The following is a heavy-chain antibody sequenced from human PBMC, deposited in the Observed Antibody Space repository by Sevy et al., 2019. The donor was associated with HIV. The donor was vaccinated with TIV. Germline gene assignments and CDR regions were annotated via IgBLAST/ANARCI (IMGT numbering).Heavy chain of an antibody. CDR1: GFTFSSAC. V-gene: IGHV3-15*01. CDR2: IKIKVDGWTI. J-gene: IGHJ4*02. Sequence: GGSLRLSCAVSGFTFSSACVSWFRQTPGKRLEWVMSIKIKVDGWTIYYAAAVKGRFTISRDDSKNTLFLQMNSLTTEDTAVYYCATDHAPEKIVSDYWGQGTLVTVSS. D-gene: IGHD3-16*02. CDR3: ATDHAPEKIVSDY.